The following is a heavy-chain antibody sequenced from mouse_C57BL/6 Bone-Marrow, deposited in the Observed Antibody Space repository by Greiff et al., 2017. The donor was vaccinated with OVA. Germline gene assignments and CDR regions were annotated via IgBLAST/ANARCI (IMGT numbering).Heavy chain of an antibody. J-gene: IGHJ4*01. CDR3: ARDSVDYAMDY. V-gene: IGHV5-4*01. CDR1: GFTFSSYA. CDR2: ISDGGSYT. Sequence: EVQVVESGGGLVKPGGSLKLSCAASGFTFSSYAMSWVRQTPEKRLEWVATISDGGSYTYYPDNVKGRFTISRDNAKNNLYLQMSHLKSEDTAMYYCARDSVDYAMDYWGQGTSVTVSS.